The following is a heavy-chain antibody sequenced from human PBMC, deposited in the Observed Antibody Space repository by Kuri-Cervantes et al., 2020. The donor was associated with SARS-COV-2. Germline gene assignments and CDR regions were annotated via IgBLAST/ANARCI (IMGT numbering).Heavy chain of an antibody. CDR1: GFTFSSYA. CDR3: AKEREWELLADY. CDR2: ISGSGGST. D-gene: IGHD1-26*01. V-gene: IGHV3-23*01. Sequence: GESLKISCAASGFTFSSYAMHWVRQAPGKGLEWVAVISGSGGSTYYADSVKGRFTISRDNSKNTLYLQMNSLRAEDTAVYYCAKEREWELLADYWGQGTLVTVSS. J-gene: IGHJ4*01.